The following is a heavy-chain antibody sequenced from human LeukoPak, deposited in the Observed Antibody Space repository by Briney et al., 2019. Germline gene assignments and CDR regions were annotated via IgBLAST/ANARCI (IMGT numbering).Heavy chain of an antibody. Sequence: SETLSLTCTVSGGSISSSFNYWAWIRQPPGKGLEWIGSTYESGSAYYNPSLKSRITMSVDTSENQFSLKLTSVTAADTAVYYCARHYGPWGQGTLVTVSS. CDR2: TYESGSA. CDR3: ARHYGP. D-gene: IGHD3-16*01. V-gene: IGHV4-39*01. J-gene: IGHJ5*02. CDR1: GGSISSSFNY.